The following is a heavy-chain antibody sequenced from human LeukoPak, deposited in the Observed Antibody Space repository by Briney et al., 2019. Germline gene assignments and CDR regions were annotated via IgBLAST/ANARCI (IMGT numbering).Heavy chain of an antibody. CDR1: GGTFSSHA. D-gene: IGHD2-2*01. CDR3: ARGLQYQLLKALGYYYMDV. CDR2: IIPTSGTA. J-gene: IGHJ6*03. Sequence: SVKVSCKASGGTFSSHAIAWVRQAPGQGPEWMGGIIPTSGTANYAQKFQGRVTITTDESTSTAYMELSSLTSDDTAVYYCARGLQYQLLKALGYYYMDVWGEGTTVTVSS. V-gene: IGHV1-69*05.